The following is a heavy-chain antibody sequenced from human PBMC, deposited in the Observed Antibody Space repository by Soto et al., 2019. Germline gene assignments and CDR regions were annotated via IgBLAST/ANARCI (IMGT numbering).Heavy chain of an antibody. CDR2: ISSRSSTI. CDR3: TRDPYGADAFDI. CDR1: GFTFSSYS. Sequence: EVQLVESGGGLVQPGGSLRLSCAASGFTFSSYSMNWVRQAPGKGLEWVSYISSRSSTIYYADSVKGRFTVSRVNAKNSLYLHMNSLRDEDTAVYYCTRDPYGADAFDIWGQGTMVTVSS. J-gene: IGHJ3*02. V-gene: IGHV3-48*02. D-gene: IGHD2-8*01.